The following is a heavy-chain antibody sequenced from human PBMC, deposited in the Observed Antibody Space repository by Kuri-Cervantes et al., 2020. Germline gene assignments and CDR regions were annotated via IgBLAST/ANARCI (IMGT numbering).Heavy chain of an antibody. CDR3: AFSNYEPRFQY. CDR2: IYHSGST. Sequence: SETLSLTCAVSGYSISSGYYWGWIRQPPGKGLEWIGSIYHSGSTYYNPSLKSRVTISVDTSKNQFSLKLSSVTAADTAVYYCAFSNYEPRFQYWGQGTLVTVSS. J-gene: IGHJ1*01. D-gene: IGHD3-3*01. V-gene: IGHV4-38-2*01. CDR1: GYSISSGYY.